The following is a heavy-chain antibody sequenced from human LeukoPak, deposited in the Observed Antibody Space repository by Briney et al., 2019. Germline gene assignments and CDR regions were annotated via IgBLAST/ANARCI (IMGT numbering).Heavy chain of an antibody. CDR2: ISGSSSVI. J-gene: IGHJ4*02. V-gene: IGHV3-21*01. D-gene: IGHD4-17*01. CDR1: GFTFSSYS. CDR3: ARDPYGDAY. Sequence: GGSLRLSCAASGFTFSSYSMNWVRQAPGKGLEWVSSISGSSSVIYYADSVKGRFTISRDNAKNSLYLQMNSLRAEDTAVYYCARDPYGDAYWDQGTLVTVSS.